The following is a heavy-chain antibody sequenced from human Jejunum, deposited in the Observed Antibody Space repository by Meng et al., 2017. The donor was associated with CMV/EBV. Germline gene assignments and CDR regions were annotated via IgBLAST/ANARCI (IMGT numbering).Heavy chain of an antibody. D-gene: IGHD1-26*01. CDR2: ISAYNGNT. Sequence: QAPLVQSGGEVKKPGASLKVSCKASGYTFTNYGITWVRQAPGQGLEWMGWISAYNGNTNYAQTLQGRVTMTTDTSTSTAYMELRSLRSDDTAVYYCARVEVGITSGDYWGQGTLVTASS. V-gene: IGHV1-18*01. J-gene: IGHJ4*02. CDR3: ARVEVGITSGDY. CDR1: GYTFTNYG.